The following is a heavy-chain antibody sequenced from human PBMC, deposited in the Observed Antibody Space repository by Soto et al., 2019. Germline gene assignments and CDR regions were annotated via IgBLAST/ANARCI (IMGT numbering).Heavy chain of an antibody. D-gene: IGHD1-26*01. CDR1: GDSVSNNGAA. Sequence: SQTLSLTCAISGDSVSNNGAAWNWIRQSPSRGLEWLGRTYYRSQWYYDCATSVRSRITINPDTSKNQFSLQLNSVTPEDTAVYYCARDPPDFNSGFDYWGQGTLVTVSS. CDR3: ARDPPDFNSGFDY. V-gene: IGHV6-1*01. J-gene: IGHJ4*02. CDR2: TYYRSQWYY.